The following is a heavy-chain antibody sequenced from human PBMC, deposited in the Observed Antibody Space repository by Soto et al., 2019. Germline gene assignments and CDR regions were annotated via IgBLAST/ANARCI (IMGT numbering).Heavy chain of an antibody. V-gene: IGHV3-33*01. J-gene: IGHJ4*02. CDR2: IRYDGSNK. Sequence: QVQLVESGGGVVQPGRSLSLSCAGTGFNFKTYDIHWVRQAPGKGLEWVALIRYDGSNKYYGDSVNGRFTVSRDNSQNTVTLQMNSLRVEDTALYYCARERGFGEPADSWGQGTPVTVSS. CDR3: ARERGFGEPADS. D-gene: IGHD3-10*01. CDR1: GFNFKTYD.